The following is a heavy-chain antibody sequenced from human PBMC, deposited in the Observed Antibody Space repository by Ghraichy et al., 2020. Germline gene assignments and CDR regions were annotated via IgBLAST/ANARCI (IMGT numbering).Heavy chain of an antibody. CDR1: GGSISGGGFY. D-gene: IGHD6-19*01. J-gene: IGHJ4*02. Sequence: SETLSLTCTVSGGSISGGGFYWSWIRQHPGKGLEWIGYSYGSGSSNYNPSLGSRVTISLDTSENEFSLRLSSVTAADTAVYYCATIAVAGTGSFDNWGQGILVTVSS. CDR3: ATIAVAGTGSFDN. V-gene: IGHV4-31*03. CDR2: SYGSGSS.